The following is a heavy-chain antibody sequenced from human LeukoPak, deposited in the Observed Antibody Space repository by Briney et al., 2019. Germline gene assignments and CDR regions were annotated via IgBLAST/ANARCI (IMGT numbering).Heavy chain of an antibody. V-gene: IGHV4-38-2*02. CDR3: ARDWLMNDDRGRELLSYFDY. J-gene: IGHJ4*02. Sequence: SETLSLTCTVSGYSISSGYYWGWIRQPPGKGLEWIGSIYHSGSTYYNPSLKSRVTISVDTSKNQFSLKLSSVTAADTAVYYCARDWLMNDDRGRELLSYFDYWGQGTLVTVSS. D-gene: IGHD1-26*01. CDR2: IYHSGST. CDR1: GYSISSGYY.